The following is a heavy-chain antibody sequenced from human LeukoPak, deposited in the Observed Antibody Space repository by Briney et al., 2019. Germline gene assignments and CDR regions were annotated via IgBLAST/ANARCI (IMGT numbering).Heavy chain of an antibody. J-gene: IGHJ5*02. CDR1: GYSFTNYW. Sequence: GESLKISCKGSGYSFTNYWIAWVRQMPGKGLEWMGIIYPDDSDTRYSPSFQGQVTISADKSINIAFLQWNSLKASDTAMYYCARGTVTSELCRFDPWGQGTLVTVSS. V-gene: IGHV5-51*01. CDR2: IYPDDSDT. D-gene: IGHD4-17*01. CDR3: ARGTVTSELCRFDP.